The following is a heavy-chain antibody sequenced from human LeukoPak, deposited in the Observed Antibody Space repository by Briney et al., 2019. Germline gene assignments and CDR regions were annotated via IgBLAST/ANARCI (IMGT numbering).Heavy chain of an antibody. CDR3: AKRGLPAAGNNWFDP. Sequence: GGSLRLSCAASGFTFSSYSMNWVRQAPGKGLEWFSSISSSSSYIYYADSVKGRFTISRDDSKNTLYLQMNSLRTEDTAIYYCAKRGLPAAGNNWFDPWGQGAQVTVSS. CDR1: GFTFSSYS. V-gene: IGHV3-21*04. CDR2: ISSSSSYI. D-gene: IGHD6-13*01. J-gene: IGHJ5*02.